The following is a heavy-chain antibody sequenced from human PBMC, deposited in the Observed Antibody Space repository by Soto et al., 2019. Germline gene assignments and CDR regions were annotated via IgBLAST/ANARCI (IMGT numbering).Heavy chain of an antibody. J-gene: IGHJ4*02. D-gene: IGHD1-26*01. CDR1: GFTFSSYG. V-gene: IGHV3-30*18. CDR3: AKDLRYSGISHNYFDY. CDR2: ISYDGSNK. Sequence: GVSLRLSCAAFGFTFSSYGMHWVRQAPGKGLEWVAVISYDGSNKYYADSVKGRFTISRDNSKNTLYLQMNSLRAEDTAVYYCAKDLRYSGISHNYFDYWGQGTLVTVSS.